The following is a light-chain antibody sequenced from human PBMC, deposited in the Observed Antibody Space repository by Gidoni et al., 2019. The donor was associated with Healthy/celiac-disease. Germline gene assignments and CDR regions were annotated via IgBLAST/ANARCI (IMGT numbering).Light chain of an antibody. CDR3: QQYNSWM. CDR1: QSISSW. CDR2: KAS. Sequence: DIQMTQSPSTLSASVGDRVTITCRASQSISSWLAWYQQKPGKAPKLLIYKASSLESGVPSRVSGSGSGTEFTLTISSLQPDDFATYYCQQYNSWMFGQGTKVEIK. V-gene: IGKV1-5*03. J-gene: IGKJ1*01.